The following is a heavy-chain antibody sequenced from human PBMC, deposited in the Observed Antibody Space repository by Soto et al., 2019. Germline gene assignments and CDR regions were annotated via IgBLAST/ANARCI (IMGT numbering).Heavy chain of an antibody. V-gene: IGHV4-31*03. Sequence: SEPLSLTCTVSAGSISSGGYYWSWIRQHPGKGLEWIGYIYYSGSTYYNPSLKSRVTISVDTSKNQFSLKLSSVTAADTAVYYCARDFTPGTARPDGMDVWGQGTTVTVSS. J-gene: IGHJ6*02. CDR1: AGSISSGGYY. D-gene: IGHD6-6*01. CDR2: IYYSGST. CDR3: ARDFTPGTARPDGMDV.